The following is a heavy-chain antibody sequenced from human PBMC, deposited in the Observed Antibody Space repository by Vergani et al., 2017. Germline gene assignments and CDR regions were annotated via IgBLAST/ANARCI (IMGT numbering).Heavy chain of an antibody. CDR3: ARQFGGGSGYRFDL. J-gene: IGHJ4*02. V-gene: IGHV4-39*01. CDR2: IFYTGTS. D-gene: IGHD3-3*01. Sequence: QVQLLQWGAGLVKPSETLSLTCSVSGTSISGSSDYWGWIRQPPGKGLVWIGSIFYTGTSYYNPSLESLATTSVDTSKNLFSLKLRSVAAADTSVYYCARQFGGGSGYRFDLWGQGTLVTVSS. CDR1: GTSISGSSDY.